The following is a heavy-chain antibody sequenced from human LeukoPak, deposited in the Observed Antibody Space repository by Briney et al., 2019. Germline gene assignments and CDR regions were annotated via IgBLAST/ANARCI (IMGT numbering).Heavy chain of an antibody. CDR1: GFTFSSYA. Sequence: PGGSLRLSCAASGFTFSSYAMHWVRQAPGKGLEWVAVISYDGSNKYYADSVKGRFTISRDNSKNTLYLQMNSLRAEDTAVYYCARPRFGNDAFDIWGQGTMVTVSS. CDR2: ISYDGSNK. D-gene: IGHD3-10*01. V-gene: IGHV3-30-3*01. J-gene: IGHJ3*02. CDR3: ARPRFGNDAFDI.